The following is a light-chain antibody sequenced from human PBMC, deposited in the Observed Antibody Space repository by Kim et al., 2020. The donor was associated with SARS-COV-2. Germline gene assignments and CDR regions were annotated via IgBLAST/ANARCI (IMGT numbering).Light chain of an antibody. CDR2: EGR. CDR3: QAWDSSVI. V-gene: IGLV3-1*01. J-gene: IGLJ2*01. CDR1: KLGDKY. Sequence: VSVSPEQTTSITCSGDKLGDKYLSWYQHKPGQSPVLVIVEGRKRPSGIPERFSGSNSGNTATLTISGTQAMDEADYYCQAWDSSVIFGGGTQLTVL.